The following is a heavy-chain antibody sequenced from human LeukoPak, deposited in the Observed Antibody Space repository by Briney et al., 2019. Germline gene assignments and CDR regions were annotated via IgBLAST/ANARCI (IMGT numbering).Heavy chain of an antibody. D-gene: IGHD3-22*01. V-gene: IGHV3-48*01. J-gene: IGHJ4*02. CDR1: GFTFSSYS. Sequence: PGGSLRLSCAASGFTFSSYSMNWVRQAPGKGLEWVAYISSSSSTIYYADSVKGRFTISRDNAKNSLYLQMNSLRAEDTAVYYCARGEGTMYYYDSSGYYPGAYWGQGTLVTVSS. CDR3: ARGEGTMYYYDSSGYYPGAY. CDR2: ISSSSSTI.